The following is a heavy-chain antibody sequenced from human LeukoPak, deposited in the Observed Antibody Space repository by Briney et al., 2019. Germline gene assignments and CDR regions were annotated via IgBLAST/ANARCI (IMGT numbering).Heavy chain of an antibody. Sequence: SETLSLTCTASGYSISSGYYWGWIRQPPGKGLEWIGSIYHSGSTYYNPSLKSRVTISVDTSKNQFSLKLSSVTAADTAVYYCARGVLRYFDWLSNFDYWGQGTLVTVSS. V-gene: IGHV4-38-2*02. CDR2: IYHSGST. CDR1: GYSISSGYY. CDR3: ARGVLRYFDWLSNFDY. J-gene: IGHJ4*02. D-gene: IGHD3-9*01.